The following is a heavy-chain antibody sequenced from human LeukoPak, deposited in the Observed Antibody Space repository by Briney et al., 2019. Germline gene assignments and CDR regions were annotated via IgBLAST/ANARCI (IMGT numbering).Heavy chain of an antibody. CDR3: AGELVTGRFDN. Sequence: SETLSRTCTVSGYSISSGYYWGWVRQPPGEGLEWIGSIYHSGSTYYNPSLISRVTMSLDTSTTQFSLKLSSVTAADTAVYYCAGELVTGRFDNWGQGTLVTVSS. D-gene: IGHD3-9*01. CDR2: IYHSGST. V-gene: IGHV4-38-2*02. CDR1: GYSISSGYY. J-gene: IGHJ4*02.